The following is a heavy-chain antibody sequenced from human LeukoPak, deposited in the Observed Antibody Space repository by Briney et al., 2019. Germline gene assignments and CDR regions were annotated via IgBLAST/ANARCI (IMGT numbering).Heavy chain of an antibody. V-gene: IGHV4-4*02. J-gene: IGHJ3*02. Sequence: PSETLSLTCAVSGGSISSSNWWSWVRQPPGKGLEWIGEIYHSGSTNYNPSLKSRVTISVDKSKNQFSLKLSSVTAADTAVYYCARSGIAVAGPLFDIWGQGTMVTVSS. CDR1: GGSISSSNW. CDR3: ARSGIAVAGPLFDI. D-gene: IGHD6-19*01. CDR2: IYHSGST.